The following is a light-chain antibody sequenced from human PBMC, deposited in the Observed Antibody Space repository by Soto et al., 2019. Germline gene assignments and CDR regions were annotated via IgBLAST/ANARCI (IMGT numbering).Light chain of an antibody. CDR1: QDIAKN. V-gene: IGKV1-33*01. CDR2: DAS. CDR3: QQYGNLLPIT. Sequence: IQMTQSPSSLSASVGDRVTITCQASQDIAKNLNWYQQKPGKAPKLLIYDASSLQTGVPSRFSGSGSATHFTFTSSSLQSEDMAKYYCQQYGNLLPITFGQGTRLEIK. J-gene: IGKJ5*01.